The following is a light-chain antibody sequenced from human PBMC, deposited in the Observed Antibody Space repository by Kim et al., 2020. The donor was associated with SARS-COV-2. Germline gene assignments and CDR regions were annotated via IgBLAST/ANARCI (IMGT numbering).Light chain of an antibody. CDR1: QSISNN. V-gene: IGKV3-11*01. CDR2: DAS. CDR3: QQRNNWPPTWT. Sequence: PGDRSPLSCRASQSISNNLAWYQQRPGQSPRLLIHDASDRATGIPARFTGRGSGTDFTLTISRLEPEDFAVYYCQQRNNWPPTWTFGPGTKVDIK. J-gene: IGKJ1*01.